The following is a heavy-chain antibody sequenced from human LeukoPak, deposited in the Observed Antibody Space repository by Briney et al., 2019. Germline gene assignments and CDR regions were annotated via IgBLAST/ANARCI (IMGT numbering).Heavy chain of an antibody. Sequence: GGSLRLSCAASGFTFDDYAMHWVRQAPGKGLEWVSLISWDVGSTYYADSVEGRFTISRHNSKNSLYLQMNSLRAEDTALYYCAKGDSGSTHFDYWGQGTLVTVSS. D-gene: IGHD1-26*01. CDR3: AKGDSGSTHFDY. CDR1: GFTFDDYA. V-gene: IGHV3-43D*04. CDR2: ISWDVGST. J-gene: IGHJ4*02.